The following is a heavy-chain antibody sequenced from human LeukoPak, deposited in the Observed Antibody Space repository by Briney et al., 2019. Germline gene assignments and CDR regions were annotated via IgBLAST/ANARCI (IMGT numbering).Heavy chain of an antibody. V-gene: IGHV3-23*01. CDR2: INGSGSFT. CDR3: ARDGDSAAMDY. J-gene: IGHJ4*02. Sequence: GGSLRLSCAASGFTFSNYVMGWVRQDPGKGLQWVSIINGSGSFTSYADSVKGRLTISRDNSKNTLYLQMNSLRAEDTAVYYCARDGDSAAMDYWGQGTLVTVSS. D-gene: IGHD2-2*01. CDR1: GFTFSNYV.